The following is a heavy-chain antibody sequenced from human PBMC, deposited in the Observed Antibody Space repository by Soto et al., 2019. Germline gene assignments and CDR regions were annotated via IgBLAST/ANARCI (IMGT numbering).Heavy chain of an antibody. CDR1: GYSFTSLD. D-gene: IGHD1-26*01. J-gene: IGHJ4*02. CDR2: MQPSTGRT. Sequence: ASVKVSCKASGYSFTSLDINWVRQTAGQGLEWMGWMQPSTGRTVYAQKFQGRVTMTRDTSINTDYMELTTLTSDDPALYYGTRGVSAGVDYWGQGTLVTAPS. CDR3: TRGVSAGVDY. V-gene: IGHV1-8*01.